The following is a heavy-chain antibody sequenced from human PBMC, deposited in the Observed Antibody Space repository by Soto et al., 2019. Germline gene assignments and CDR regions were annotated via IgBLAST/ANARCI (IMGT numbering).Heavy chain of an antibody. Sequence: GRSMRLSCAASGFTCSSYAMSWVRKDPGKGLEWVSAISGSGGSTYYADSVKGRFTISRDNSKNTLYLQMNSLRAEDTAVYYCANDILELTSYGVNYYYYLDVWGEGTTVT. CDR2: ISGSGGST. D-gene: IGHD5-18*01. CDR3: ANDILELTSYGVNYYYYLDV. CDR1: GFTCSSYA. J-gene: IGHJ6*03. V-gene: IGHV3-23*01.